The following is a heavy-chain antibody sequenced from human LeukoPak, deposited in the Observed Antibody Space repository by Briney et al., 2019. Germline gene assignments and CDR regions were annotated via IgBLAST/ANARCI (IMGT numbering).Heavy chain of an antibody. CDR3: ARDRDYGDYNTQDLFVY. CDR1: GYTFTNFG. CDR2: ISVYNGNT. V-gene: IGHV1-18*01. J-gene: IGHJ4*02. D-gene: IGHD4-17*01. Sequence: GASVKVSCKASGYTFTNFGISWVRQAPGQGLEWMGWISVYNGNTNYAQRLQGRVTMTTDTSTSTAYMELRSLRSDDTAVYYCARDRDYGDYNTQDLFVYWGQGTLVTVSS.